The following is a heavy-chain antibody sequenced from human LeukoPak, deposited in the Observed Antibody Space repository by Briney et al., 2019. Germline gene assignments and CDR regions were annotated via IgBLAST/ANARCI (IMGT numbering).Heavy chain of an antibody. D-gene: IGHD3-10*01. V-gene: IGHV3-7*01. CDR2: IKQDGSEK. J-gene: IGHJ6*02. CDR1: GFTFSSYW. Sequence: GGSLRLSCAASGFTFSSYWMSWVRQAPGKGLEWVANIKQDGSEKYYVDSVKDRFTISRDNAKNSLYLQMNSLRAEDTAVYYCARAPSTIAMVRGGYYYYGMDVWGQGTTVTVSS. CDR3: ARAPSTIAMVRGGYYYYGMDV.